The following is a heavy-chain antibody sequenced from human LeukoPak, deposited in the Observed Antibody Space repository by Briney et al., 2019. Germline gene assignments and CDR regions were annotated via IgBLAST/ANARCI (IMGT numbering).Heavy chain of an antibody. CDR3: ARGPHIAAPVDY. CDR2: IIPIFGTA. D-gene: IGHD6-6*01. CDR1: GGTFSRYA. J-gene: IGHJ4*02. Sequence: SVKVSCKASGGTFSRYAISWVRQAPGQGLEWMGGIIPIFGTANYAQKFQGRVTITADESTSTACTELTSLRSEDTAVYYCARGPHIAAPVDYWGQGTLVTVSS. V-gene: IGHV1-69*13.